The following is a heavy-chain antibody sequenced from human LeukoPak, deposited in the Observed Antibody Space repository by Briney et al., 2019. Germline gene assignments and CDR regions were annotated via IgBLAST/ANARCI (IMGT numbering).Heavy chain of an antibody. Sequence: GASVKVSCKACGYTFTGYYMHWVRQAPGQGLEWMGWINPNSGGTNYAQKFQGRVTMTRDTSISTAYMELSRLRSDDTAVYYCERSGIIVGAKNWFDPWGQGTLVTVSS. V-gene: IGHV1-2*02. D-gene: IGHD1-26*01. CDR2: INPNSGGT. CDR1: GYTFTGYY. CDR3: ERSGIIVGAKNWFDP. J-gene: IGHJ5*02.